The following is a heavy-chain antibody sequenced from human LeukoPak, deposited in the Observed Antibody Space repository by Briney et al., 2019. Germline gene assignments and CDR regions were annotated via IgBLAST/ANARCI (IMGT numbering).Heavy chain of an antibody. J-gene: IGHJ3*02. CDR1: GFNFSDYA. Sequence: GGSLRLSCSASGFNFSDYAMSWVRQAPGKGLEWVGLIRSKAYGGTTEYAASVKGRFTISRDDSKSIAYLQMNSLKTEDTAMYYCTNPGRMSSRFYAFDIWGQGTMVTVSS. D-gene: IGHD5/OR15-5a*01. V-gene: IGHV3-49*04. CDR2: IRSKAYGGTT. CDR3: TNPGRMSSRFYAFDI.